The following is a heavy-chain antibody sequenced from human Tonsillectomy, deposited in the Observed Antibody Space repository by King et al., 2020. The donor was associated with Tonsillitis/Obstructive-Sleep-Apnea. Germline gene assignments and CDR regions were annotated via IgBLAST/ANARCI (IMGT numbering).Heavy chain of an antibody. V-gene: IGHV3-15*01. Sequence: VQLVESGGGLVKPGGSLRLSCAASGFTFSHAWMSWVRQAPGKGLECVGRIKSKAGGGTTDYAAPVKGRFTISRDDSKNTLYLQMNSLKTEDTAVYYCPTAAGEAIDYWGQGTLVTVSS. D-gene: IGHD2-2*02. CDR1: GFTFSHAW. CDR3: PTAAGEAIDY. J-gene: IGHJ4*02. CDR2: IKSKAGGGTT.